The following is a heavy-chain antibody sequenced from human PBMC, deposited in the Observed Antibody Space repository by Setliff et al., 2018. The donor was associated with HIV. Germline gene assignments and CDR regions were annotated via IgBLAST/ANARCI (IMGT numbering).Heavy chain of an antibody. Sequence: ASVKVSCKASGYTFTSYAMHWVRQAPGQGLEWMGWINAGNGNTKYSQKFQGRVTITRDTSASTAYMELSSLRSEDTAVYYCARDSSSWSPFDYWGQGTLVTVSS. CDR2: INAGNGNT. CDR3: ARDSSSWSPFDY. V-gene: IGHV1-3*01. CDR1: GYTFTSYA. J-gene: IGHJ4*02. D-gene: IGHD6-13*01.